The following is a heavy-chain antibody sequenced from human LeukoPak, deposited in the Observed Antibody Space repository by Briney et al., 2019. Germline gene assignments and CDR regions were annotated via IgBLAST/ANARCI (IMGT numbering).Heavy chain of an antibody. V-gene: IGHV3-23*01. CDR1: GFTVSSNY. D-gene: IGHD6-19*01. Sequence: GGSLRLSCAASGFTVSSNYMSWVRQAPGKGLEWVSAISGSGGSTYYADSVKGRFTISRDNSKNTLYLQMNSLRAEDTAVYYCAKEIAVAVIVWGQGTLVTVSS. CDR3: AKEIAVAVIV. CDR2: ISGSGGST. J-gene: IGHJ4*02.